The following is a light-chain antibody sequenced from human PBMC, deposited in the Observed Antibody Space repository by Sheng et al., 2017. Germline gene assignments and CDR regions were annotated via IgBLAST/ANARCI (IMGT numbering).Light chain of an antibody. V-gene: IGLV6-57*01. J-gene: IGLJ2*01. CDR2: ENS. CDR3: QSYDSEQRVV. Sequence: NFALTQPHSVSESPGKTVSISCTRNRGSIATNYVQWYKHRPGGSPTTVIYENSHRLSGVPDRFSGSVDSSSNSATLTISGLTTEDEADYYCQSYDSEQRVVFGGGTKVTVL. CDR1: RGSIATNY.